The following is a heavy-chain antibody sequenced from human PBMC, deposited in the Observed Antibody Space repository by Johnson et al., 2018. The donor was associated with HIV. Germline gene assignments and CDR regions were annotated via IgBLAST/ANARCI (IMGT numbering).Heavy chain of an antibody. J-gene: IGHJ3*02. D-gene: IGHD3-3*01. Sequence: QEQLVESGGGVVQPGRSLRLSCAASGFTFNNYGMHWVRQAPGKGLEWVAVIWFDGSNKHYANSVKVRFTISRDNSKNTLYLHMGSLRAEDMAVYYCARGAGYDFWSGWHAFDIWGQGTMVTVSS. CDR2: IWFDGSNK. V-gene: IGHV3-33*01. CDR3: ARGAGYDFWSGWHAFDI. CDR1: GFTFNNYG.